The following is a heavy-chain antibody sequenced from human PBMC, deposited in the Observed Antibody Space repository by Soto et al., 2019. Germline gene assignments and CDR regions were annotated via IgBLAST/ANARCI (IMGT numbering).Heavy chain of an antibody. V-gene: IGHV3-33*01. CDR3: ARDPSPDYSKNLYYYYYGMDV. D-gene: IGHD4-4*01. J-gene: IGHJ6*02. Sequence: PGGSLRLSCAASGFTFSSHGMHWVRQAPGKGLEWVAVIWYDGSNKYYADSVKGRFTISRDNSQNTLYLQMNSLRAEDTAVYYCARDPSPDYSKNLYYYYYGMDVWGQGTTVTVSS. CDR1: GFTFSSHG. CDR2: IWYDGSNK.